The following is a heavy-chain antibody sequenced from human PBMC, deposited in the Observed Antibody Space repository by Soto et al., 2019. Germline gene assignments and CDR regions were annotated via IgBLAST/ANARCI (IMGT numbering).Heavy chain of an antibody. Sequence: VQLLESGGGLVQPGGSLRVSCAASGFIFSNYAMNWVRQAPGKGLEWVSGISGGGGSTYYADSVKGRFTISRDNSKNTLYLQMNSLRAEDAALYYCAKDHSVSGRPDTWSIAARGDFDYWGQGTLVTVSS. V-gene: IGHV3-23*01. J-gene: IGHJ4*02. CDR3: AKDHSVSGRPDTWSIAARGDFDY. CDR1: GFIFSNYA. CDR2: ISGGGGST. D-gene: IGHD6-6*01.